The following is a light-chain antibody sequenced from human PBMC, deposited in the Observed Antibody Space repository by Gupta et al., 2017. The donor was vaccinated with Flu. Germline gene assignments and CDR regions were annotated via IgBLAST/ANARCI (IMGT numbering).Light chain of an antibody. V-gene: IGKV3-15*01. CDR1: QSVSSK. Sequence: ATLYVSPGERATLSCRASQSVSSKLAWYQQKPGQAPRLLIYGASTRDTGIPARFSGSGSGTEFTLTISSLQSEDFAVYYCQQYNDWTLYTFGQGTKLEIK. CDR3: QQYNDWTLYT. J-gene: IGKJ2*01. CDR2: GAS.